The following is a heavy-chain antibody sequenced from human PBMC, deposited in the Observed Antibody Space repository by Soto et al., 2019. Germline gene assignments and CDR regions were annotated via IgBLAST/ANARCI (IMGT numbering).Heavy chain of an antibody. CDR1: GFSVTNSY. V-gene: IGHV3-53*02. CDR3: ARDWSKFSYNYPYYYAMDA. D-gene: IGHD5-18*01. CDR2: LYSSGTT. Sequence: EVQLVETGGGLIQPGGSLRLSCTVSGFSVTNSYINWVRQAPGKGLEWVSILYSSGTTYYADSVRGRFTVSRDDSKNTLFLHMNSLRADDTAVYYCARDWSKFSYNYPYYYAMDAWGQGTTVTVCS. J-gene: IGHJ6*02.